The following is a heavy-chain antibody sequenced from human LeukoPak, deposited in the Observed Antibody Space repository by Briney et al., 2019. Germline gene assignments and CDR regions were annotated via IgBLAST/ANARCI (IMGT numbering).Heavy chain of an antibody. D-gene: IGHD1-26*01. CDR2: IHHNGEIT. CDR1: GFTLFWHV. J-gene: IGHJ4*02. Sequence: GGSLRLSCSASGFTLFWHVMHWVRQAPGKALEYVSFIHHNGEITSYADSVRGRFTVSRDNSKNTLFLELSSLRVDDTAVYYCARDMSGTYSFDYWGQGTLVTVSS. V-gene: IGHV3-64D*06. CDR3: ARDMSGTYSFDY.